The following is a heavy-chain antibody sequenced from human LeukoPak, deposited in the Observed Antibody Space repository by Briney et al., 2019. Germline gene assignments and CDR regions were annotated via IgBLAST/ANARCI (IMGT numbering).Heavy chain of an antibody. J-gene: IGHJ4*02. D-gene: IGHD3-10*01. Sequence: PGGSLRLSCAASGFTFSSYSMNWVRQAPGKGLEWVSSISSSSSYIYYADSVKGRFTISRDNAKNSLYLQMNSLRAEDTAVYYCASLTSYYYGSGGMDYWGQGTLVTVSS. CDR3: ASLTSYYYGSGGMDY. CDR1: GFTFSSYS. CDR2: ISSSSSYI. V-gene: IGHV3-21*01.